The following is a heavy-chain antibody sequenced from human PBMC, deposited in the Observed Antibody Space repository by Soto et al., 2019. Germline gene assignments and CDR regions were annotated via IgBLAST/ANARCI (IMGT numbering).Heavy chain of an antibody. D-gene: IGHD1-26*01. CDR3: ARLKSGVYYYGMDV. CDR2: IIPIFGTA. J-gene: IGHJ6*02. V-gene: IGHV1-69*13. CDR1: GGTLSSYA. Sequence: SVKVSCKASGGTLSSYAISWVRQAPGQGLEWMGGIIPIFGTANYAQKFQGRVTITADESTSTAYMELSSLRSEDTAVYYCARLKSGVYYYGMDVWGQGTTVTVSS.